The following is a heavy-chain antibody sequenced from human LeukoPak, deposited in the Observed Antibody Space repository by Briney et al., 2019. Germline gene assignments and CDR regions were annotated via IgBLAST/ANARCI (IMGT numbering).Heavy chain of an antibody. D-gene: IGHD3-9*01. CDR2: INWNGGST. CDR3: ARAGYDILTGTRAFDY. CDR1: GFTFDDYG. J-gene: IGHJ4*02. Sequence: GGSLRLSCAASGFTFDDYGMSLVRQAPGKGLEWVSGINWNGGSTGYADSVKGRFTISRDNAKNSLYLQMNSLRAEDTALYYCARAGYDILTGTRAFDYWGQGTLVTVSS. V-gene: IGHV3-20*04.